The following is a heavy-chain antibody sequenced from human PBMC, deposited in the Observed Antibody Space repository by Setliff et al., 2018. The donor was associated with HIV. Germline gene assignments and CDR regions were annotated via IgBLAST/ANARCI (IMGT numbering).Heavy chain of an antibody. V-gene: IGHV4-34*01. J-gene: IGHJ4*02. D-gene: IGHD2-8*01. CDR2: SDHSGST. CDR1: GGSFSGYY. CDR3: ARGQSCTNGVCYQY. Sequence: SETLSLTCAVNGGSFSGYYWSWIRQPPGKGLEWIGESDHSGSTNYNPSLKSRVSISVDTSKNEFSLNLSSLTAADTAVYYCARGQSCTNGVCYQYWGQGTLVTVSS.